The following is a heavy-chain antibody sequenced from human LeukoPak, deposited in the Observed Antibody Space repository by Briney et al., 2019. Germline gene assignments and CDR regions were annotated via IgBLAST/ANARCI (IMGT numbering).Heavy chain of an antibody. Sequence: GRSLRLSCAASGFTFDNHAMHWVRQAPGKGLEWVSGITWNSGSIDYADSVKGRFTISRDNAKNSLYLQMNSLRPEDMALYYCAKSGSYSSPYYFDYWGQGTLVTVSS. CDR3: AKSGSYSSPYYFDY. D-gene: IGHD3-10*01. J-gene: IGHJ4*02. V-gene: IGHV3-9*03. CDR1: GFTFDNHA. CDR2: ITWNSGSI.